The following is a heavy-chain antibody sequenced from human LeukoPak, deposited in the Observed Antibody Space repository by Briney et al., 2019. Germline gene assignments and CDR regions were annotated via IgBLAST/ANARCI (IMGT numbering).Heavy chain of an antibody. J-gene: IGHJ4*02. CDR3: AIGDPSGYRIDY. CDR2: INHSGST. V-gene: IGHV4-34*01. Sequence: SETLSLTCAVYGGSFSGYYWSWIRQPPGKGLEWIGEINHSGSTNYNPSLKSRVTISVDTSKNQFSLKLGSVTAADTAVYYCAIGDPSGYRIDYWGQGTLVTVSS. D-gene: IGHD3-3*01. CDR1: GGSFSGYY.